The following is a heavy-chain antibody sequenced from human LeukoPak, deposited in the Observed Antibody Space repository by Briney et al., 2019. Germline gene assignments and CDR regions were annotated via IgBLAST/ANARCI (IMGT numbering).Heavy chain of an antibody. J-gene: IGHJ4*02. V-gene: IGHV4-59*02. D-gene: IGHD6-19*01. CDR2: VSHSGNT. CDR1: GGSVSTYY. CDR3: ARAGSGWSFDY. Sequence: SETLSLTCTVSGGSVSTYYWSWIRQPPGKELEWIGSVSHSGNTNCNPSLKSRLTMSLDTSKNHFSLRLSSVNAADTAVYYCARAGSGWSFDYWGQGSLVTVSS.